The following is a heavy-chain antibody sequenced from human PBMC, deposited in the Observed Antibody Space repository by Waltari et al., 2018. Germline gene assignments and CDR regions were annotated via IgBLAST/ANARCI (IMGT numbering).Heavy chain of an antibody. V-gene: IGHV4-39*01. CDR3: ARTYSGDYEFWFDP. J-gene: IGHJ5*02. D-gene: IGHD1-26*01. CDR1: GGSISSINYN. CDR2: IYYSGNT. Sequence: QLQLQESGPGLVKSSETLSLTCVVSGGSISSINYNWGWLRQTPGKGLEGIASIYYSGNTYYNPSLKSRVTISVDTSKNQFSLRLSSVTAADTAVYYCARTYSGDYEFWFDPWGQGTLVTVSS.